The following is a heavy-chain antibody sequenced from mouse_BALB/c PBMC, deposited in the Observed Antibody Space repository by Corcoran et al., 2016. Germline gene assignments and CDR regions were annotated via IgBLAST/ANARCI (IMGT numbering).Heavy chain of an antibody. D-gene: IGHD1-2*01. V-gene: IGHV9-4*02. Sequence: QIQLVQSGPELKKPGVTVRISCKASGYTFTTAGMQWVQKMPGKGLKCTGWINIHSGVPKYAEDFKGRFAFSLDTSASTAYLQISNLKNEDTATYFCATTATMDYWGQGTSVTVSS. CDR3: ATTATMDY. CDR1: GYTFTTAG. CDR2: INIHSGVP. J-gene: IGHJ4*01.